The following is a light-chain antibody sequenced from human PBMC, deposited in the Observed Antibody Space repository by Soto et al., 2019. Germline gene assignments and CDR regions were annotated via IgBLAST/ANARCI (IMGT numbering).Light chain of an antibody. CDR2: GAS. V-gene: IGKV3-20*01. Sequence: EIVLTQSPGTLSLSPGERATLSCRASQSVSSSYLAWYQHKPGQAPRLLIYGASSRATGIPDRFSGSGSGTGFTLTITGLEPEDFAVYYCQQYGSSPETFGQGTKLEIK. CDR3: QQYGSSPET. CDR1: QSVSSSY. J-gene: IGKJ2*01.